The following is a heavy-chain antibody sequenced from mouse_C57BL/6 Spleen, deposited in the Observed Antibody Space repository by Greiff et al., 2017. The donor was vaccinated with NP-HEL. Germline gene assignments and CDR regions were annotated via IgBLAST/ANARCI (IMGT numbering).Heavy chain of an antibody. CDR2: IRNKANNHAT. CDR1: GFTFSDAW. V-gene: IGHV6-6*01. D-gene: IGHD2-1*01. Sequence: EVQLVESGGGLVQPGGSMKLSCAASGFTFSDAWMGWVRQSPEKGLEWVAEIRNKANNHATYYAESVKGRFTISRDDSKSSVYLQMNSLRAEDTGIYYCTSNYEFAYWGQGTLVTVSA. CDR3: TSNYEFAY. J-gene: IGHJ3*01.